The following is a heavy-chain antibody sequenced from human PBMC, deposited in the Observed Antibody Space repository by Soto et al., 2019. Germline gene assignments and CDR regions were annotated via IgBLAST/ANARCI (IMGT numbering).Heavy chain of an antibody. CDR2: IERGGST. D-gene: IGHD3-10*01. CDR3: ARGYGSGSYWAY. Sequence: QVQLQQWGAGLLQPSETLSLTCAVYGGSFSGYYWSWVRQPPGKGLEWIGEIERGGSTNYNPSLKSRVTISVDTSKNQFSLKVNSVTAADTAVYYCARGYGSGSYWAYWGQGTLVTVSS. V-gene: IGHV4-34*02. CDR1: GGSFSGYY. J-gene: IGHJ4*02.